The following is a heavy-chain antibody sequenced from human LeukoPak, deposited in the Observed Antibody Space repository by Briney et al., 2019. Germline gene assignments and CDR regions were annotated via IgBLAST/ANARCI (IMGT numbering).Heavy chain of an antibody. CDR2: VNAGNGNT. D-gene: IGHD3-10*01. V-gene: IGHV1-3*01. Sequence: GASVKVSCKASGYTFTSYAMHWVRQAPGQRLEWMGWVNAGNGNTKYSQKFQGRVTITRDTSASTAYTELSSLRSEDTAVYYCARDSRITMVRGVMGYWGQGTLVTVSS. CDR3: ARDSRITMVRGVMGY. CDR1: GYTFTSYA. J-gene: IGHJ4*02.